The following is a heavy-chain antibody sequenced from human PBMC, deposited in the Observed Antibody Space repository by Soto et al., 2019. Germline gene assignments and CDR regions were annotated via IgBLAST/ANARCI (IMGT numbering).Heavy chain of an antibody. V-gene: IGHV3-33*01. J-gene: IGHJ6*02. CDR1: GFTFSSYG. CDR2: IWYDGSNK. CDR3: ARPIAAAGLYYYYYGMDV. Sequence: QVQLVESGGGVVQPGRSLRLSCAASGFTFSSYGMHWVRQAPGKGLEWVAVIWYDGSNKYYADSVKGRFTISRDNSKNTLYLHMNSLRAEDTAVYYCARPIAAAGLYYYYYGMDVWGQGTTVTVSS. D-gene: IGHD6-13*01.